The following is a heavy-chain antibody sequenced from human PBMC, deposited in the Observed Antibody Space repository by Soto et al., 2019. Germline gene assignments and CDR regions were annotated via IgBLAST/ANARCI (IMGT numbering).Heavy chain of an antibody. V-gene: IGHV3-33*01. CDR1: GYSFRSYG. J-gene: IGHJ4*02. CDR2: IWYDGSNE. D-gene: IGHD3-10*01. CDR3: ARERGFVRGVLRYYLDY. Sequence: GGSLRLSCAASGYSFRSYGVHWVRHAPGKGLEWVALIWYDGSNEYYADSVQGRFTISRDNSETTVYLQMNSLSVEDTAIYYCARERGFVRGVLRYYLDYWGQGTLVTVSS.